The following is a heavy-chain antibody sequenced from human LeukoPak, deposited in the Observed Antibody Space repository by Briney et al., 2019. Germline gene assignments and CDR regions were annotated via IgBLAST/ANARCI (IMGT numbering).Heavy chain of an antibody. CDR2: MNPNTYNT. CDR3: ARKRYSSDY. CDR1: GYTFTSYD. V-gene: IGHV1-8*01. Sequence: GASVKVSCKASGYTFTSYDINWVRQAAGQGGEWMGLMNPNTYNTGYPQNFHGRVTMPRTTSITTAYMQLSSLRSEDTAVYYCARKRYSSDYWGQGTLVTVSS. J-gene: IGHJ4*02. D-gene: IGHD6-13*01.